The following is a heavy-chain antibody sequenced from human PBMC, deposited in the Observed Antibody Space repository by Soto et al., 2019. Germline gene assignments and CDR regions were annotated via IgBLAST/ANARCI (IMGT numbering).Heavy chain of an antibody. Sequence: QVQLVESGGGVVQPGRSLRLSCAASGFTFSSYGMHWVRQAPGKGLEWVAVISYDGSNKYYADSVKGRFTISRDNSKNTLYLQMNCLRAEDTAVYYCAKDLTEIMYYFDYWGQGTLVTVSS. CDR2: ISYDGSNK. CDR3: AKDLTEIMYYFDY. J-gene: IGHJ4*02. V-gene: IGHV3-30*18. D-gene: IGHD7-27*01. CDR1: GFTFSSYG.